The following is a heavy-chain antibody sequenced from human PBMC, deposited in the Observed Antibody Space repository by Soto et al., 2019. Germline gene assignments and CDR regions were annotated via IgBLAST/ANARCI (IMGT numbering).Heavy chain of an antibody. CDR2: ISPYNGNT. CDR3: ARGIGGYFGVDYYYGMDV. J-gene: IGHJ6*02. V-gene: IGHV1-18*01. CDR1: GYTFTSYG. D-gene: IGHD3-16*01. Sequence: QVQLVQSGAEVKKPGASVKVSCKASGYTFTSYGISWVRQAPGQGLEWMGWISPYNGNTNYAQKLQGRVTMTTDTXTXTXXMELRSLRSDDTAVYYCARGIGGYFGVDYYYGMDVLGQGTTVTFSS.